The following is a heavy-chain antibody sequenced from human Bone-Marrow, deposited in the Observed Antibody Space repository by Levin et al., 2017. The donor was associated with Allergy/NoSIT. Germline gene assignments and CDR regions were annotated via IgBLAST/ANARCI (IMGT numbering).Heavy chain of an antibody. CDR3: AREPARGYYDSSGYSGDH. D-gene: IGHD3-22*01. V-gene: IGHV3-48*02. Sequence: SCAASGFTFRHYPMNWVRQAPGKGLEWVSCITSSGDSTYYADSVKGRFTISRDNAKNSLYLQLNRLRDEDTAMYYCAREPARGYYDSSGYSGDHWGQGTLVTVSS. J-gene: IGHJ4*02. CDR1: GFTFRHYP. CDR2: ITSSGDST.